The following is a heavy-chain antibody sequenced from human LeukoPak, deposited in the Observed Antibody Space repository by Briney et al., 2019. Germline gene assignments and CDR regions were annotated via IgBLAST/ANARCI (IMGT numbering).Heavy chain of an antibody. J-gene: IGHJ4*02. CDR2: FDPEDGET. Sequence: ASVKVSCKVSGYTLTELSMHWVRQAPGKGLEWMGGFDPEDGETIYAQNFQGRVTMTEDTSTDTAYMELSSLRSEDTAVYYCATDLPEVLSSGYDYWGQGTLVTVSS. V-gene: IGHV1-24*01. CDR3: ATDLPEVLSSGYDY. D-gene: IGHD3-22*01. CDR1: GYTLTELS.